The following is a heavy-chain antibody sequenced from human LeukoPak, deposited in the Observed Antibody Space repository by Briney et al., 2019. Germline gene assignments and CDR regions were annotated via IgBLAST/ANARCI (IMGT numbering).Heavy chain of an antibody. V-gene: IGHV3-9*01. Sequence: HTGGSLRLSCAASGFTFDDYAMHWVRQAPGKGLEWVSGISWNSGSIGYADSVKGRFTISRDNAKNSLYLQMNSLRAEDTALYYCAKAPTGSSPGDYWGQGTLVTVSS. D-gene: IGHD6-13*01. CDR3: AKAPTGSSPGDY. CDR2: ISWNSGSI. CDR1: GFTFDDYA. J-gene: IGHJ4*02.